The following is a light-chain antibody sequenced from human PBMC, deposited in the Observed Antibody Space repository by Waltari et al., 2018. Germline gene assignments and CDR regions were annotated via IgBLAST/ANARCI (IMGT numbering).Light chain of an antibody. Sequence: QTVVTQEPSLSVSPGGTVTLTCALSSGSLSTTSYATWYQQTPGQAPRTLVYKANARSSWVPDRVSGSILGNTAALTSTGAQADDESDYYCALYMGSGIWVFGGGTRLTVL. CDR1: SGSLSTTSY. CDR2: KAN. V-gene: IGLV8-61*01. J-gene: IGLJ3*02. CDR3: ALYMGSGIWV.